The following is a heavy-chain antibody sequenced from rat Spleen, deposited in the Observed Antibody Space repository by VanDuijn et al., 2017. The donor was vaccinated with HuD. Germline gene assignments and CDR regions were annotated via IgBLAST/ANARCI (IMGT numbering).Heavy chain of an antibody. CDR1: GFTFSHFY. J-gene: IGHJ1*01. Sequence: EVQLVESGGGVVQPGRSMRLSCAASGFTFSHFYMAWVRQTPTKGLEWVASISLGGGNTYSRDSVRGRFTISRDNAKSTLYLQMDSLRSEDTATYYCARLAYDGTYYYDWYFDFWGPGTMVTVSS. CDR3: ARLAYDGTYYYDWYFDF. D-gene: IGHD1-12*02. V-gene: IGHV5-25*01. CDR2: ISLGGGNT.